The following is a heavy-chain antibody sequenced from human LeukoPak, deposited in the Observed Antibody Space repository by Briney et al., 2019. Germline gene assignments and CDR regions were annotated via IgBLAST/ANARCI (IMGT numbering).Heavy chain of an antibody. CDR3: ARVIFYGSGSYYFDY. CDR1: GGSISSYY. D-gene: IGHD3-10*01. V-gene: IGHV4-59*01. Sequence: SETLSLTCTVSGGSISSYYWSWIRQPPGKGLEWIGYIYYSGSTNYNPSLKSRVTISVDTSKNQFSLKLSSVTAADTAVYYCARVIFYGSGSYYFDYWGQGTLVTVSS. CDR2: IYYSGST. J-gene: IGHJ4*02.